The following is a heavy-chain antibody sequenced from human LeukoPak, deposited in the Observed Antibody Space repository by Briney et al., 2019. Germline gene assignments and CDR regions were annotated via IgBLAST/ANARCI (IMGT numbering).Heavy chain of an antibody. CDR1: GSSISSGGYY. J-gene: IGHJ4*02. V-gene: IGHV4-31*03. D-gene: IGHD3-22*01. Sequence: SETLSLTCTVSGSSISSGGYYWSWIRQHPGKGLEWIGYIYYSGSTYYNPSLKSRVTISVDTSKNQFSLKLSSVTAADTAVYYCARAYYYDSSGYYESVMDYWGQGTLVTVSS. CDR3: ARAYYYDSSGYYESVMDY. CDR2: IYYSGST.